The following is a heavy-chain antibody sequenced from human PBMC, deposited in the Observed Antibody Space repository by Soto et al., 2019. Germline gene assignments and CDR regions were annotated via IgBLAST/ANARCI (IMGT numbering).Heavy chain of an antibody. CDR1: GGSISSYY. V-gene: IGHV4-59*01. J-gene: IGHJ5*02. CDR3: ARASRYCSSTSCPILQGFGWFDP. CDR2: IYYSGST. Sequence: QVQLQESGPGLVKPSETLSLTCTVSGGSISSYYWSWIRQPPGKGLEWIGYIYYSGSTNYNPSLKSRATISVDTSKNQFSLKLSSVTAADTAVYYCARASRYCSSTSCPILQGFGWFDPWGQGTLVTVSS. D-gene: IGHD2-2*01.